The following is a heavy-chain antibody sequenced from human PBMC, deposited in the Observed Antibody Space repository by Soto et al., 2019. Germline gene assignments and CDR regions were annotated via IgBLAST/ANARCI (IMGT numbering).Heavy chain of an antibody. Sequence: QVQLVQSGAEVKKPGASVKVSCKASGYTFTSYYMHWVRQAPGQGLEWVGIINPTGGSTSYAQKLHGRVTMTRDTSTSIVYMEVSSLRPEDTAVYYCAREPFAITNPGRGMDVWGQGTTVTVSS. D-gene: IGHD3-3*01. CDR2: INPTGGST. V-gene: IGHV1-46*04. J-gene: IGHJ6*02. CDR3: AREPFAITNPGRGMDV. CDR1: GYTFTSYY.